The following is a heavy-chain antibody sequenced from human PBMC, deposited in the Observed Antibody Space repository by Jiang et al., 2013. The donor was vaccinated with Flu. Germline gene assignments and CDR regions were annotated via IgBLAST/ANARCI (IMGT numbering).Heavy chain of an antibody. CDR1: GLTLSVYT. D-gene: IGHD5-12*01. CDR2: ITGSTTTT. Sequence: LVQPGGSLRLSCAASGLTLSVYTMNWVRQTPGKGLEWVSLITGSTTTTYYADSVKGRFTISRDISKKTLYLQMNSLRVEDMAVYYCARARYSGYNYDYSYYGLDVWGQGTTVTVSS. V-gene: IGHV3-23*01. CDR3: ARARYSGYNYDYSYYGLDV. J-gene: IGHJ6*02.